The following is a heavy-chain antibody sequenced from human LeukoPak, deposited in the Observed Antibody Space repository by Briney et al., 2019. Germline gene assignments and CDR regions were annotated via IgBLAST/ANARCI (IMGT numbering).Heavy chain of an antibody. CDR3: AKGTALFDY. Sequence: GRSLRLSCAASGITFDDYAMHWVQQAPGKGLEWVSGISWNSGRKGYADSVKGRFTISRDNAKNSLYLQMNSLRAEDTALYYCAKGTALFDYWGQGTLVTVSS. J-gene: IGHJ4*02. CDR2: ISWNSGRK. V-gene: IGHV3-9*01. CDR1: GITFDDYA.